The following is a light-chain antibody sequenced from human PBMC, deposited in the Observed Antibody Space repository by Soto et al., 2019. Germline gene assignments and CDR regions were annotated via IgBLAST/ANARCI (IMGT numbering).Light chain of an antibody. CDR3: QQYNNYTWT. V-gene: IGKV1-5*03. J-gene: IGKJ1*01. CDR1: QSISSW. Sequence: DIQMTQSPSNLSASVGDRVTITCRASQSISSWLAWYQQKPGKTPKLLIYKASSLESGVPSRFSGSGSGTEFTLTISSLQPDDFATYYCQQYNNYTWTFGQGTKVEIK. CDR2: KAS.